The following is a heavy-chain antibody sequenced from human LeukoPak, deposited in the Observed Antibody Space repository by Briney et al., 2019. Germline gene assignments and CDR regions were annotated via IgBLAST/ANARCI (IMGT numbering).Heavy chain of an antibody. V-gene: IGHV3-23*01. Sequence: GGSLRLSCVASGFTFSNYAMSWVRQTPGKGLEWVSAISNSGGSTYNADSVKGRFTISRDNSKNTVYLQMNSLRAEDTAVYYCAKRYCSGGSCCPDYWGQGTWVTVSS. CDR3: AKRYCSGGSCCPDY. CDR2: ISNSGGST. CDR1: GFTFSNYA. D-gene: IGHD2-15*01. J-gene: IGHJ4*02.